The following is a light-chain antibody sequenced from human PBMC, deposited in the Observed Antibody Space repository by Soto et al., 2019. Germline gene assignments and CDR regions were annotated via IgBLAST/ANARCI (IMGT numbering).Light chain of an antibody. CDR3: QQYNNWPPWT. CDR2: GAS. CDR1: QSVYSS. V-gene: IGKV3-15*01. J-gene: IGKJ1*01. Sequence: ETVMTQFPATLSVSPGERATLSCRASQSVYSSLAWYQQKHGQAPRLLIYGASTRATGIPARFSGSGSGTEFTLTISRLQSEDFAVYYCQQYNNWPPWTFGQGTKGDIK.